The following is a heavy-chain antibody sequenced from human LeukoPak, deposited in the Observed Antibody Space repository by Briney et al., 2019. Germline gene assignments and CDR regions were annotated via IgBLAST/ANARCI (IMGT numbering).Heavy chain of an antibody. CDR1: GFTFSTYW. CDR2: IKEDGSQK. D-gene: IGHD1-1*01. CDR3: ARDKVSGAWTGSLLDY. J-gene: IGHJ4*02. Sequence: GGSLRLSCTTSGFTFSTYWMSWVRQAPGKGLEWVAHIKEDGSQKNYGDSVKGRISISRDNAKNSVYLQMNSLTAEDTAVYYCARDKVSGAWTGSLLDYWGQGSLVTVSS. V-gene: IGHV3-7*01.